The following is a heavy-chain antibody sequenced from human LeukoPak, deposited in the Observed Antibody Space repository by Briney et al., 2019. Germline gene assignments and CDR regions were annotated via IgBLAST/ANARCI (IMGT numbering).Heavy chain of an antibody. CDR2: IYHGGTT. V-gene: IGHV4-59*02. Sequence: SETLSLTCTVSGGSVSDYYWSWIRQPPGKGLECIGYIYHGGTTNYNPSLRSRVTISVDGSTNQFSLRLRSVTAADTAVYYCARGGYDTTGYYSPLDYWGQGNLVTVSS. CDR1: GGSVSDYY. CDR3: ARGGYDTTGYYSPLDY. D-gene: IGHD3-22*01. J-gene: IGHJ4*02.